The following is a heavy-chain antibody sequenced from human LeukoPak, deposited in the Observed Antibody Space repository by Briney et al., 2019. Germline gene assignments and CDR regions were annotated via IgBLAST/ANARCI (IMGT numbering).Heavy chain of an antibody. Sequence: SVTVSCKASGGTFSSYAISWVRQAPGQGLEWMGGIIPIFGTANYAQKFQGRVTITADESTSTAYMELSSLRSEDTAVYYCARDPSITGTTDNWFDPWGQGTLVTVSS. CDR2: IIPIFGTA. CDR3: ARDPSITGTTDNWFDP. J-gene: IGHJ5*02. D-gene: IGHD1-20*01. V-gene: IGHV1-69*13. CDR1: GGTFSSYA.